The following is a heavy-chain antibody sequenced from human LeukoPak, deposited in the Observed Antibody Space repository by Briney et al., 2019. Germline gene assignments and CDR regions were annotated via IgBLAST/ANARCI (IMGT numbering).Heavy chain of an antibody. Sequence: SETLSLTCTVSGGSISSSSYYWGWIRQPPGKGLEWIGEINHSGSTNYNPSLKSRVTISVDTSKNQFSLKLSSVTAADTAVYYCARTPRVVVAATTGYYGMDVWGQGTTVTVSS. CDR3: ARTPRVVVAATTGYYGMDV. V-gene: IGHV4-39*07. CDR1: GGSISSSSYY. CDR2: INHSGST. D-gene: IGHD2-15*01. J-gene: IGHJ6*01.